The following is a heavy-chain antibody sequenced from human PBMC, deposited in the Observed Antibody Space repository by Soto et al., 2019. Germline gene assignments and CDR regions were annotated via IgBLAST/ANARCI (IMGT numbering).Heavy chain of an antibody. CDR1: GDSVSSNSAA. Sequence: SQTLSLTCAISGDSVSSNSAAWNWIRQSPSRGLGWLGRTYYRSKWYNDYAVSVKSRITINPDTSKNQFSLRLNSVTPEDTAVYYCARGRWDIVVVPAAIEHYGMDVWGQGTTVTVSS. CDR2: TYYRSKWYN. D-gene: IGHD2-2*01. V-gene: IGHV6-1*01. J-gene: IGHJ6*02. CDR3: ARGRWDIVVVPAAIEHYGMDV.